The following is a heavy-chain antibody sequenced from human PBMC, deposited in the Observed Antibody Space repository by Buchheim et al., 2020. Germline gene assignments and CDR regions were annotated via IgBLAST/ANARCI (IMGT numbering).Heavy chain of an antibody. V-gene: IGHV3-21*01. J-gene: IGHJ4*02. D-gene: IGHD3-16*01. CDR3: ARRYDYQLDY. CDR1: GFVFTRHN. CDR2: ITTGTGYT. Sequence: EVQLVESGGGLVKPGGSLRLSCAASGFVFTRHNMYWVRQSPGKGLEWVSSITTGTGYTYYADSVRGRFTISRDDARNPVYLQMNSLRVEDTAVYYCARRYDYQLDYWGQGTL.